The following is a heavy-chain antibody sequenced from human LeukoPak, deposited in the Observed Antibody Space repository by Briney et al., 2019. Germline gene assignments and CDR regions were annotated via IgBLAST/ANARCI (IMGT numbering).Heavy chain of an antibody. V-gene: IGHV3-15*01. CDR1: GFTFSSYW. CDR2: IKSKTDGGTT. CDR3: TTYGRVPYCSGGSCYQDAFDI. J-gene: IGHJ3*02. Sequence: PGGSLRLSCAASGFTFSSYWMSWVRQAPGKGLEWVGRIKSKTDGGTTDYAAPVKGRFTISRDDSKNTLYLQMNSLKTEDTAVYYCTTYGRVPYCSGGSCYQDAFDIWGQGTMVTVSS. D-gene: IGHD2-15*01.